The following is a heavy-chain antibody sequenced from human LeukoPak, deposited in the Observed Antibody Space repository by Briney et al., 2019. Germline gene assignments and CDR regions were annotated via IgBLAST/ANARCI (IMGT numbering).Heavy chain of an antibody. CDR1: GGTFSSYA. J-gene: IGHJ4*02. CDR2: IIPVFGTA. CDR3: AIHSSSWDYYFDY. V-gene: IGHV1-69*05. D-gene: IGHD6-13*01. Sequence: SVKVSCKASGGTFSSYAISWVRQAPGQGLEWMGRIIPVFGTANYAQKFQGRVTITTDESTSTAYMELSSLRSEDTAVYYCAIHSSSWDYYFDYWGQGTLVTVSS.